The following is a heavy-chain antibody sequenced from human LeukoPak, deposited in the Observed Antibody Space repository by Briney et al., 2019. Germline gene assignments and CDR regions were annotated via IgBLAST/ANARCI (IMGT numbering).Heavy chain of an antibody. CDR1: GFTFSDHH. Sequence: PGGSLRLSCAASGFTFSDHHMDWVRQAPGKGLEWASAISGSGGSTYYADAVKGRFTISRDNSKSTLYLQVSSLRAEDTAVYYCAKDRGNNYGLGVSWGQGTLVTVSS. V-gene: IGHV3-23*01. CDR3: AKDRGNNYGLGVS. D-gene: IGHD5-18*01. J-gene: IGHJ5*02. CDR2: ISGSGGST.